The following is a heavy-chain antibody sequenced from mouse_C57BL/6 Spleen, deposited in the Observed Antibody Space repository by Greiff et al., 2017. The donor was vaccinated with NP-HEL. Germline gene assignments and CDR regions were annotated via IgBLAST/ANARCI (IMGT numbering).Heavy chain of an antibody. CDR1: GYTFTDYY. CDR2: INPNNGGT. CDR3: ARRGYYYGSWYFDV. Sequence: VQLQQSGPELVKPGASVKISCKASGYTFTDYYLNWVKQSHGKSLEWIGDINPNNGGTSYNQKFKGKATLTVDKSSSTAYMELRSLTSEDSAVYYCARRGYYYGSWYFDVWGTGTTVTVSS. J-gene: IGHJ1*03. V-gene: IGHV1-26*01. D-gene: IGHD1-1*01.